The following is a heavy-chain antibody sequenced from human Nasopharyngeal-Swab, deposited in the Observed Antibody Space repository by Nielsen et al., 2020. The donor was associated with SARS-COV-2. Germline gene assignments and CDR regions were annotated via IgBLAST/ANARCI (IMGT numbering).Heavy chain of an antibody. CDR2: VSYDRADK. CDR3: ARGNGSPTYFEY. Sequence: ACAASGWTFSAHGMHWVRQAPGKGLEWVAFVSYDRADKYYADSVKGRFTISRDNSRNTVYLQINSLRAEDTAVYFCARGNGSPTYFEYWGQGTLVTVSS. CDR1: GWTFSAHG. J-gene: IGHJ4*02. D-gene: IGHD1-26*01. V-gene: IGHV3-30*03.